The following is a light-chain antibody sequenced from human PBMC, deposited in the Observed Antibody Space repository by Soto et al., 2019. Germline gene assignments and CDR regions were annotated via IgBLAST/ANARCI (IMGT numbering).Light chain of an antibody. CDR1: QSVLYSSSNKNF. CDR3: QQYYNTPYT. V-gene: IGKV4-1*01. Sequence: GSLGERATINCKSSQSVLYSSSNKNFLAWYQQKPGQPPKLLIYWASTRESGVPDRFSGSGSGTDFTLTISSLQAEDVAVYYCQQYYNTPYTFGQGTKLEI. J-gene: IGKJ2*01. CDR2: WAS.